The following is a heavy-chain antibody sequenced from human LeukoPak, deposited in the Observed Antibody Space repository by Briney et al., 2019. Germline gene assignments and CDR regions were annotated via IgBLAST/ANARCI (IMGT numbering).Heavy chain of an antibody. CDR2: TYYRSKWYN. CDR3: ARDYYGSGSYLSFQQNRQLDY. Sequence: SQTLSLTCAISGDSVSSNSATWNWIRQSPSIGLEWLGRTYYRSKWYNDYALSVKSRITIKPDTSKNQFSLQLNSVTPEDTALYYCARDYYGSGSYLSFQQNRQLDYWGQGTLVTVSS. J-gene: IGHJ4*02. CDR1: GDSVSSNSAT. D-gene: IGHD3-10*01. V-gene: IGHV6-1*01.